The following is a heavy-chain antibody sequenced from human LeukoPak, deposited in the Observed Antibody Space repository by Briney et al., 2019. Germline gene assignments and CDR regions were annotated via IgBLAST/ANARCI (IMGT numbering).Heavy chain of an antibody. CDR1: GFTFSNAW. D-gene: IGHD2-2*01. CDR3: TTDSYCSTTTCYASSNYYYGLDA. CDR2: IYRNADGGTT. J-gene: IGHJ6*02. V-gene: IGHV3-15*05. Sequence: KTGGSLRLPCAASGFTFSNAWMTWVRQAPGRGLEWAGRIYRNADGGTTDYAAPVKGRFTISRDDSKNTLYLQMNSLKTEDTAVYYCTTDSYCSTTTCYASSNYYYGLDAWGQGTSVTVSS.